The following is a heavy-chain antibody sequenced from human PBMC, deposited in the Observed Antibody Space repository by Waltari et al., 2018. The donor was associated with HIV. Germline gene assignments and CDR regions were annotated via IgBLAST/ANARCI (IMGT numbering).Heavy chain of an antibody. CDR1: GFTVSTNY. CDR3: TRGPPSGYWYFDL. CDR2: LYSGGTP. D-gene: IGHD3-10*01. J-gene: IGHJ2*01. Sequence: EVQLVETGGDLNQPGGSLRLSCAASGFTVSTNYMGWVRQAPGKGLEWVSFLYSGGTPYYADSVKGRFTISRDSSENTVDLQMNSLRAEDTAVYYCTRGPPSGYWYFDLWGRGTLVTVSS. V-gene: IGHV3-53*02.